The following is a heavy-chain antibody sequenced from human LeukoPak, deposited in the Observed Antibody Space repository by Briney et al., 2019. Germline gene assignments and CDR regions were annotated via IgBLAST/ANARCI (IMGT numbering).Heavy chain of an antibody. CDR1: GYTFTGYY. CDR2: INPNSGGT. V-gene: IGHV1-2*02. J-gene: IGHJ4*02. CDR3: ARNVYDYGSGSYPDY. D-gene: IGHD3-10*01. Sequence: ASVKVSCKASGYTFTGYYMHWVRQAPGQGLEGMGWINPNSGGTNYAQKLQGRVTMTTDTSTSTAYMELRSLRSDDTAVYYCARNVYDYGSGSYPDYWGQGTLVTVSS.